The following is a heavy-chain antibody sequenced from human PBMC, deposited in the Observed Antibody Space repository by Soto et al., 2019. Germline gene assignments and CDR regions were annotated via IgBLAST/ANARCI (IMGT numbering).Heavy chain of an antibody. CDR1: GGSVRSGSYY. J-gene: IGHJ6*02. CDR3: ARGVRGGFGTAMVPYYHLGMHX. Sequence: ETLSLTGTVSGGSVRSGSYYGSWIRQPPGKGLELIGYIYYSGSTKCNPSLKSRVTISVDTSKNQFSVKLSSVTAADTAIYYCARGVRGGFGTAMVPYYHLGMHXWGQGTTVTVS. V-gene: IGHV4-61*01. CDR2: IYYSGST. D-gene: IGHD5-18*01.